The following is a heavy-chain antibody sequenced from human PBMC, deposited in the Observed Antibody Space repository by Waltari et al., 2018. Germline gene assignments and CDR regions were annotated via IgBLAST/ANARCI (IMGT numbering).Heavy chain of an antibody. V-gene: IGHV1-69*04. Sequence: QVQLVQSGAEVKKPGSSVKVSCKASGGTFSSYAISWVRQAPGQGLEWMGGISPILGIANYAQKFQGRVTITADESTSTAYMELSSLRSEDTAVYYCARDLVEGARAFDYWGQGTLVTVSS. CDR1: GGTFSSYA. CDR2: ISPILGIA. CDR3: ARDLVEGARAFDY. D-gene: IGHD1-26*01. J-gene: IGHJ4*02.